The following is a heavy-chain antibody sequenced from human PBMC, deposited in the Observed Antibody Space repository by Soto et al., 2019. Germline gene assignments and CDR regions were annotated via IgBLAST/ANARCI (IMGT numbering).Heavy chain of an antibody. J-gene: IGHJ1*01. Sequence: QVQLVESGGGLVKPGGSLRLSCAASGFTFSDYYMSWIRQAPGKGLEWVSYISSSSTYTNYADSVKGRFTISRDNAKNSLYLQMNSLRAEDTAVYYCASLHMVGTTYFQHWGQGTLVTVSS. CDR3: ASLHMVGTTYFQH. V-gene: IGHV3-11*06. CDR2: ISSSSTYT. CDR1: GFTFSDYY. D-gene: IGHD1-26*01.